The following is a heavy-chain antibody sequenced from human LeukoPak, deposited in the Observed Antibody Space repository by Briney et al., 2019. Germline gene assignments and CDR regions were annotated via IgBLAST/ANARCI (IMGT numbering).Heavy chain of an antibody. V-gene: IGHV3-48*03. CDR1: GFTFSSYE. D-gene: IGHD1-26*01. J-gene: IGHJ4*02. CDR2: ISSSGSTI. CDR3: ARDPDYSENYYFDY. Sequence: PGGSLRLSCAASGFTFSSYEMNWVRQAPGKGLEWVSYISSSGSTIYYADSVKGRFTISRDNAKNSLYLQMNSLRAEDTAVYYCARDPDYSENYYFDYWGQGALVTVSS.